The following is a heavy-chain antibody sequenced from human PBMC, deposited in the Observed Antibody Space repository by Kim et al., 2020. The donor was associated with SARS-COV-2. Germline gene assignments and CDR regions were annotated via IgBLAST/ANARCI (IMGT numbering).Heavy chain of an antibody. V-gene: IGHV4-31*03. Sequence: SETLSLTCTVSGGSISSGGYYWSWIRQHPGKGLEWIGYIYYSGSTYYNPSLKSRVTISVDTSKNQFSLKLSSVTAADTAVYYCARLPAPRRYYYYGMDVWGQGTTVTVSS. CDR2: IYYSGST. CDR1: GGSISSGGYY. J-gene: IGHJ6*02. CDR3: ARLPAPRRYYYYGMDV.